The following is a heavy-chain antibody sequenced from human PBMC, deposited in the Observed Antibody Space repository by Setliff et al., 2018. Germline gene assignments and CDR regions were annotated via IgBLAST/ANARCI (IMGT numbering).Heavy chain of an antibody. CDR1: GDSIYNHF. CDR2: IYSTGST. D-gene: IGHD2-15*01. V-gene: IGHV4-4*08. CDR3: ARGLNSVSWTFAY. Sequence: SETLSLTCTVSGDSIYNHFWSWVRQPPGKGLEWIGYIYSTGSTNYNPSLNSRVAISIDTSKNQFSLKVNSVTAADTSIYYCARGLNSVSWTFAYWGQGSLVTVSS. J-gene: IGHJ4*02.